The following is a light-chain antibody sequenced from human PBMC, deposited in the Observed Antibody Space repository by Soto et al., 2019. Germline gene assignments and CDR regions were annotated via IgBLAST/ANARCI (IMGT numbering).Light chain of an antibody. V-gene: IGKV1-39*01. CDR2: AAS. CDR1: QSVSSF. Sequence: DIQMTQSPSSLSASVGDRVTITCRASQSVSSFLNWYQQKPGKAPNLLIYAASSLQSGVPPRFRGSGSGTDFTLTISSLQPEDFATYYCQQTYSTPQTFGQGTKVDIK. J-gene: IGKJ1*01. CDR3: QQTYSTPQT.